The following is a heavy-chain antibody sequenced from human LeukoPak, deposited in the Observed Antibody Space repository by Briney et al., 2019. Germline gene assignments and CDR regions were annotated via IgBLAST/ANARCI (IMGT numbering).Heavy chain of an antibody. J-gene: IGHJ4*02. CDR2: IKGDGSAQ. Sequence: GGSLRLSCAASGFSFSSYWMTWLPPPPPQAPEWVANIKGDGSAQFYVDSVKGRFAISRDNARNSLYLHMNSLRDEDTAVYYCATSVDTAAGPYWGQGTLVTVSS. V-gene: IGHV3-7*01. CDR3: ATSVDTAAGPY. CDR1: GFSFSSYW. D-gene: IGHD5-18*01.